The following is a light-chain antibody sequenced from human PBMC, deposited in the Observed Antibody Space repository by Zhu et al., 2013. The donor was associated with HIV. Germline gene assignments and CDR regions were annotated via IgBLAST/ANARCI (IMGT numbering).Light chain of an antibody. CDR1: SSDVGGYNS. CDR3: SSYAGSNNFXV. J-gene: IGLJ2*01. V-gene: IGLV2-8*01. CDR2: EVS. Sequence: QSALTQPPSASGSPGQSVTISCTGTSSDVGGYNSVSWYQQHPGKAPKLIIYEVSKRPSGVPDRFSGSKSGNTASLTVSGLQAEDEADYYCSSYAGSNNFXVFGGGTKLTVL.